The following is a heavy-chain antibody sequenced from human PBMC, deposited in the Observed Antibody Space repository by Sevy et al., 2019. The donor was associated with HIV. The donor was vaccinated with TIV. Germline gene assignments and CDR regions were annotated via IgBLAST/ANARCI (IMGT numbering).Heavy chain of an antibody. CDR3: ARVGGAVAGFADDAFDI. V-gene: IGHV3-21*01. Sequence: GGSLRLSCAASGFTFSSYSMNWVRQAPGKGLEWVSSISSSSSYIYYADSVKGRFTISRDNAKNSLYLQMNSLRAEDTAVYYCARVGGAVAGFADDAFDIWGQGTMVTVSS. CDR2: ISSSSSYI. J-gene: IGHJ3*02. D-gene: IGHD6-19*01. CDR1: GFTFSSYS.